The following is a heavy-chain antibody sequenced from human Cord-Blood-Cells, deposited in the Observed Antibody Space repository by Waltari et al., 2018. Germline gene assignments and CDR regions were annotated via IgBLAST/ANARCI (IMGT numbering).Heavy chain of an antibody. J-gene: IGHJ3*02. Sequence: EVQLVESGGGLVKPGGSLRLSCAASGFTSSSYWMSWVRQAPGKGLEWVANIKQDGSETVYWDSVKCRFTISRDNAKNSLYLQMNSLRAEETAVYYCARECSYYAFDIWGQGTMVTVSS. CDR2: IKQDGSET. CDR1: GFTSSSYW. V-gene: IGHV3-7*01. D-gene: IGHD5-18*01. CDR3: ARECSYYAFDI.